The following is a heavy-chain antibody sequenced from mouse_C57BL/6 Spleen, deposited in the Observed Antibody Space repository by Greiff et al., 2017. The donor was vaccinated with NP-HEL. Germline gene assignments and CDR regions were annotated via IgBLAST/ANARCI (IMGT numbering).Heavy chain of an antibody. CDR3: AREGPGEIITTVVAKGFAY. J-gene: IGHJ3*01. D-gene: IGHD1-1*01. V-gene: IGHV1-69*01. Sequence: VQLQQPGAELVMPGASVKLSCKASGYTFTSYWMHWVKQRPGQGLEWIGEIDPSDSYTNYNQKFKGKSTLTVDKSSSTAYMQLSSLTSEDSAVYYCAREGPGEIITTVVAKGFAYWGQGTLVTVSA. CDR1: GYTFTSYW. CDR2: IDPSDSYT.